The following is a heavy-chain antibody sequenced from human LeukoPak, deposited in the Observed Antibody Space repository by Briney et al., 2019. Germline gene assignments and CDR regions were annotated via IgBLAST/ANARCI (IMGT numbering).Heavy chain of an antibody. V-gene: IGHV3-23*01. CDR2: ISGSGGST. J-gene: IGHJ6*02. CDR1: GFTFSSYA. CDR3: AKDLRGNYYYYGMDV. D-gene: IGHD4-17*01. Sequence: GGSLRLSCADSGFTFSSYAMSWVRQAPGKGLEWVSAISGSGGSTYYADSVKGRFTISRDNSKNTLYLQMNSLRAEDTAVYYCAKDLRGNYYYYGMDVWGQGTTVTVSS.